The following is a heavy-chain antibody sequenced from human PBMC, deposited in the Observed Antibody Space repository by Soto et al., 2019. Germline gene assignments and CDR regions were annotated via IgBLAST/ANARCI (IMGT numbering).Heavy chain of an antibody. CDR2: IKSDGRST. V-gene: IGHV3-74*01. D-gene: IGHD6-13*01. Sequence: GGSLRLSCAASGFTFSTYWMHWARQAPGKGLMWVSRIKSDGRSTTYADSVEGRFTISRDNAKNTLYLQMSSLRAEDTAVYYCAREGLDTAGFFDIWGQGTMVTVSS. CDR1: GFTFSTYW. J-gene: IGHJ3*02. CDR3: AREGLDTAGFFDI.